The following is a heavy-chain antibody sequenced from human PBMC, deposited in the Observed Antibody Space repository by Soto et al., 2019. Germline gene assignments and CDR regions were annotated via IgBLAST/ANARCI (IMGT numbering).Heavy chain of an antibody. V-gene: IGHV3-21*01. CDR1: GFTFRTYT. Sequence: GGSLRLSCISSGFTFRTYTMNWVRQAPGKGLEWVSGIRGFSPYTFYAESVKGRFTISRDNAKNSLYLQMNNLRAEDTAVYYCARDRGYDAHDYYPDFDFWRLGTPVTVSS. D-gene: IGHD3-3*01. CDR2: IRGFSPYT. CDR3: ARDRGYDAHDYYPDFDF. J-gene: IGHJ4*02.